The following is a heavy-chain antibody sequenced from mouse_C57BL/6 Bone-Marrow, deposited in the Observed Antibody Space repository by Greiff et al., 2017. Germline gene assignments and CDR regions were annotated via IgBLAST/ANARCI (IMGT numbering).Heavy chain of an antibody. CDR2: ISSGSSTI. Sequence: EVLLVESGGGLVKPGGSLKLSCAASGFTFSDYGMHWVRQAPEKGLEWVAYISSGSSTIYYADTVKGRFTISRDNAKTTLFLQMTSLRSEDTAIYYCARENTHYFDYWGQGTTLTVSS. J-gene: IGHJ2*01. V-gene: IGHV5-17*01. CDR1: GFTFSDYG. D-gene: IGHD5-2*01. CDR3: ARENTHYFDY.